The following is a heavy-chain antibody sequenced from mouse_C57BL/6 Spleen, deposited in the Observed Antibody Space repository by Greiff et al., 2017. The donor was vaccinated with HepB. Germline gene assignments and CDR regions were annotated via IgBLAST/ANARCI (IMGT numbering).Heavy chain of an antibody. D-gene: IGHD2-1*01. V-gene: IGHV1-64*01. J-gene: IGHJ4*01. CDR1: GYTFTSYW. CDR2: IHPNSGST. CDR3: ARTPIYYGNPYAMDY. Sequence: QVQLQQSGAELVKPGASVKLSCKASGYTFTSYWMHWVKQRPGQGLEWIGMIHPNSGSTNYNEKFKSKATRTVDKSSSTADMQLSSLTSEDSAVYYCARTPIYYGNPYAMDYWGQGTSVTVSS.